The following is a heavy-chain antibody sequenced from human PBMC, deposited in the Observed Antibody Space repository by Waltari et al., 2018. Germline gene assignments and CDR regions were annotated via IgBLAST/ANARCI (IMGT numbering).Heavy chain of an antibody. CDR3: ARRWNWNYSGPWFDP. CDR2: IYYSGST. Sequence: QLQLQESGPGLVKPSETLSLTCTVSGGSISSSSYYWGWIRQPPGKGLEWIGSIYYSGSTYYNPSLKSRVTISVDTSKNQFSLKLSSVTAADTAVYYCARRWNWNYSGPWFDPWGQGTLVTVSS. V-gene: IGHV4-39*01. CDR1: GGSISSSSYY. J-gene: IGHJ5*02. D-gene: IGHD1-7*01.